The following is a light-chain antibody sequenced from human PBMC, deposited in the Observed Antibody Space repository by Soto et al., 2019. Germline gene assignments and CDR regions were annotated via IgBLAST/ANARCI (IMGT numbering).Light chain of an antibody. CDR2: SND. V-gene: IGLV1-44*01. Sequence: QPVLTQAPSASGTPGQRITISCSGSSSNIESNTVTWYQHLPGTAPKLVIYSNDQRPSGVSARFSASTSGTTASLAISGLQSEDEADYYCAAWDDRLNGYVFGGGTKVTVL. J-gene: IGLJ1*01. CDR1: SSNIESNT. CDR3: AAWDDRLNGYV.